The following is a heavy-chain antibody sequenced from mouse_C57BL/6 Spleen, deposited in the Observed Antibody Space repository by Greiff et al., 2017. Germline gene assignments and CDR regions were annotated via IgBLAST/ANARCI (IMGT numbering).Heavy chain of an antibody. Sequence: VQLQQSGAELVRPGASVKLSCTASGFNIKDDYMHWVKQRPEQGLEWIGWIDPENGDTEYASKFQGKATITADTSSNTAYLQLSSLTSEDTAVYYCTTDDGYEDYWGQGTTLTVSS. CDR2: IDPENGDT. CDR3: TTDDGYEDY. J-gene: IGHJ2*01. V-gene: IGHV14-4*01. CDR1: GFNIKDDY. D-gene: IGHD2-2*01.